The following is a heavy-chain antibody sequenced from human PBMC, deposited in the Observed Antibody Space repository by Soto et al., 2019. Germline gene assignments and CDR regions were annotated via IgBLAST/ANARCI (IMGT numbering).Heavy chain of an antibody. CDR3: AKDLSWCQSDY. D-gene: IGHD2-15*01. CDR1: GFTFSSYW. Sequence: DVKLVESGGGLVQPGESLRLSCAASGFTFSSYWMHWFRQDPGMGLVWVATINPDGTTTHYADFVKDRFTVSRDNARTTLFLQMNGLRAEDTDLYYGAKDLSWCQSDYWGRGTVVTVSS. V-gene: IGHV3-74*02. J-gene: IGHJ4*02. CDR2: INPDGTTT.